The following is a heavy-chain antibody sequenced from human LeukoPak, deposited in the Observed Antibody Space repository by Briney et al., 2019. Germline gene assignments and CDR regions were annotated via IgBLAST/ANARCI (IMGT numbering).Heavy chain of an antibody. CDR3: ARSGPLYGRALYYGMDV. Sequence: GSLRLSCAASGFTFSSYEMNWVRQPPGKGLEWIGEINHSGSTNYNPSLKSRVTISVDTSKNQFSLKLSSVTAADTAVYYCARSGPLYGRALYYGMDVWGQGTTVTVSS. CDR1: GFTFSSYE. CDR2: INHSGST. J-gene: IGHJ6*02. V-gene: IGHV4-34*01. D-gene: IGHD3-10*01.